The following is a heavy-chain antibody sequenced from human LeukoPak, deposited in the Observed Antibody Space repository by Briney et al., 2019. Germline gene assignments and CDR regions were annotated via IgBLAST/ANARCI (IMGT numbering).Heavy chain of an antibody. CDR3: AKGRSKDIVVVVAAIGLPFDY. Sequence: GGSLRLSCAASGSTFSSYEMNWVRQAPGKGLEWVSYISSSSSTIYYADSVKGRFTISRDNAKNSLYLQMNSLRAEDTAVYYCAKGRSKDIVVVVAAIGLPFDYWGQGTLVTVSS. CDR2: ISSSSSTI. J-gene: IGHJ4*02. CDR1: GSTFSSYE. D-gene: IGHD2-15*01. V-gene: IGHV3-48*03.